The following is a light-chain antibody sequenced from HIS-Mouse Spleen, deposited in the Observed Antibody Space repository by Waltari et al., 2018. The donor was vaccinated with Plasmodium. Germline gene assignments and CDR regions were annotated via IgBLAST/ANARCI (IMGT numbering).Light chain of an antibody. Sequence: SHELTQPPSVFVSPGQTASITCSSDTSGATYACWYQQKPGQSPVLVIYKDSKRPSGIPERFSGSNSGNTATLTISGTQAMDEADYYCQAWDSSTVVFGGGTRLTVL. CDR1: TSGATY. V-gene: IGLV3-1*01. J-gene: IGLJ2*01. CDR3: QAWDSSTVV. CDR2: KDS.